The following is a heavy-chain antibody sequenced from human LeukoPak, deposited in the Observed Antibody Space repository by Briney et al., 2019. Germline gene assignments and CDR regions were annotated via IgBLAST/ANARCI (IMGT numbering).Heavy chain of an antibody. J-gene: IGHJ5*02. Sequence: GGSLRLSCPASGFTFSSYSMNWVRQAPGKGLEWVSSISSSSSYIYYADSVKGRLTISRDNAKNSLYLQMNSLRAEDTAVYYCARDGDGYKPHWFDPWGQGTLVTVSS. CDR3: ARDGDGYKPHWFDP. V-gene: IGHV3-21*01. CDR2: ISSSSSYI. CDR1: GFTFSSYS. D-gene: IGHD5-24*01.